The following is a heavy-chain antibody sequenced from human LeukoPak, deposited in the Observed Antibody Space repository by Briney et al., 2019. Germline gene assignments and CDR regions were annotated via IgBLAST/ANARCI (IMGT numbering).Heavy chain of an antibody. D-gene: IGHD3-10*01. V-gene: IGHV3-7*01. CDR2: IKEDGSEK. CDR1: GFPSDTYW. CDR3: AIGGTYGSGS. J-gene: IGHJ4*02. Sequence: GGSLRLSCAASGFPSDTYWMSWVRQAPGEGLEWVASIKEDGSEKYYVDSVKGRFTISRDNAKNSLYLQMNSLRAEDTAVYYCAIGGTYGSGSWGQGTLVTVSS.